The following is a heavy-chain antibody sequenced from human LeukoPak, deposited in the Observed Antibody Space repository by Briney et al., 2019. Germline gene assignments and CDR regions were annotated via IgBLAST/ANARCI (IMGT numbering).Heavy chain of an antibody. CDR3: ARARAGTYYPYYFDY. D-gene: IGHD1-26*01. CDR2: ISSSTSTT. CDR1: GFTFSSYS. J-gene: IGHJ4*02. V-gene: IGHV3-48*01. Sequence: PGGSLRLSCAASGFTFSSYSINWVRQAPGKGLDWVSYISSSTSTTYYADSVKGRFTISRDNAKNSLYLQMNSLRAEDTAVYYCARARAGTYYPYYFDYWGQGTLVTVSS.